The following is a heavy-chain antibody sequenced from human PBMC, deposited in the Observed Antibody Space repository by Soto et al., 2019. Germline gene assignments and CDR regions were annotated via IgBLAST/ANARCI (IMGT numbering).Heavy chain of an antibody. Sequence: PSETLSLTCAVSGGSISSGGYSWSWIRQPPGKGLEWIGYSYHSGITYYNPSLKRRGTISVDRAKNQFSLKRSSVTSADTAVYYCARVPSPWGRGTLVTVSS. CDR1: GGSISSGGYS. CDR3: ARVPSP. J-gene: IGHJ5*02. CDR2: SYHSGIT. V-gene: IGHV4-30-2*01.